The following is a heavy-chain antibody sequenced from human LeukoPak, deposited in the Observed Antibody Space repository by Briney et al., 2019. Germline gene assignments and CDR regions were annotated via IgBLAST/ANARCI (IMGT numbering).Heavy chain of an antibody. D-gene: IGHD3-3*01. CDR1: GYTFTSYD. V-gene: IGHV1-8*01. Sequence: ASVKVSCKASGYTFTSYDINWVRQATGQGLEWMGGMNPNSGNTCYAQKFQGRVTMTRNTSISTAYVELSSLRSEATAVYSCGRGGITYYDFWSGYFDDAFDIWGQGTMVTVSS. CDR2: MNPNSGNT. J-gene: IGHJ3*02. CDR3: GRGGITYYDFWSGYFDDAFDI.